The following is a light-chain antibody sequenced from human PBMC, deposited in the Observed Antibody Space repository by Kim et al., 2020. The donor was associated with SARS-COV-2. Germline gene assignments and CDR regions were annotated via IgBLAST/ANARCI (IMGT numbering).Light chain of an antibody. CDR1: QSISSW. V-gene: IGKV1-5*03. CDR3: QQYNSFWT. J-gene: IGKJ1*01. Sequence: DIQMTQSPTVLSASVGDQVTITCRASQSISSWLAWYQQKPGKAPKLLIYRASTLETGVPSRFSGSGSGTEFTLTISSLQPDDFATYYGQQYNSFWTFVQGTKGDIK. CDR2: RAS.